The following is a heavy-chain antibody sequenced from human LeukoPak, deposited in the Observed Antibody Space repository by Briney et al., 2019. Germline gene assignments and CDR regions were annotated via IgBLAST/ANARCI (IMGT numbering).Heavy chain of an antibody. Sequence: ASVKASCKASGYTFTSYGISWVRQAPGQGLEWMGWISAYNGNTNYAQKLQGRVTMTTDTSTSTAYMELRSLRSDDTAVYYCARAAVAGTVYWFAPWGQGTLVTVSS. D-gene: IGHD6-19*01. CDR1: GYTFTSYG. CDR2: ISAYNGNT. J-gene: IGHJ5*02. CDR3: ARAAVAGTVYWFAP. V-gene: IGHV1-18*01.